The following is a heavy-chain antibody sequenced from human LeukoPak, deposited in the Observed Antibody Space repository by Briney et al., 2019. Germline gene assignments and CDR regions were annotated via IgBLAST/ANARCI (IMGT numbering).Heavy chain of an antibody. D-gene: IGHD5-12*01. Sequence: GGSLRLSCAASGFTFSSYAMHWVRQAPGKGLEWVAVISYDGSNKYYADSVKGRFTISRVNSKNTLYLQMNSLRAEDTAVYYCARCIANIVATILDYWGQGTLVTVSS. CDR3: ARCIANIVATILDY. CDR2: ISYDGSNK. J-gene: IGHJ4*02. CDR1: GFTFSSYA. V-gene: IGHV3-30-3*01.